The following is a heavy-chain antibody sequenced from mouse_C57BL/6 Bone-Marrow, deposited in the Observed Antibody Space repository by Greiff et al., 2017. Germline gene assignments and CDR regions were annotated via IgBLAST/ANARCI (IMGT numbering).Heavy chain of an antibody. V-gene: IGHV14-2*01. J-gene: IGHJ4*01. Sequence: EVQLKESGAELVKPGASVKLSCTASGFNIKDYYMHWVKQRTEQGLEWIGRIDPEDGETKYAPKFQGKATITADTSSNTAYLQLSSLTSEDTAVYYCARTPITTVDYYAMDYWGQGTSVTVSS. CDR2: IDPEDGET. D-gene: IGHD1-1*01. CDR1: GFNIKDYY. CDR3: ARTPITTVDYYAMDY.